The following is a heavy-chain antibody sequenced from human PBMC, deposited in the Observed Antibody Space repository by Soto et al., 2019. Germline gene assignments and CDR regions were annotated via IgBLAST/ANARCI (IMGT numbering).Heavy chain of an antibody. CDR2: IWYDGSNK. CDR3: ARELDGDYYGSGSYLDY. J-gene: IGHJ4*02. V-gene: IGHV3-33*01. CDR1: GFTFSSYG. D-gene: IGHD3-10*01. Sequence: QVQLVESGGGVVQPGRSLRLSCAASGFTFSSYGMHWVRQAPGKGLEWVAAIWYDGSNKYYADSVKGRFTISRDNSKNTLYLQMNSLRAEDTAVYYCARELDGDYYGSGSYLDYWGQGTLVTVSS.